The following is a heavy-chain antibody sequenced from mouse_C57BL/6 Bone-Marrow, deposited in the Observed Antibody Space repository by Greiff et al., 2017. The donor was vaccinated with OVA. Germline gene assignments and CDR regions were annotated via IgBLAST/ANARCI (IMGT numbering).Heavy chain of an antibody. J-gene: IGHJ4*01. CDR3: AFLITTVVATDYYAMDY. CDR2: IDPETGGT. CDR1: GYTFTDYE. D-gene: IGHD1-1*01. Sequence: QVQLQQSGAELVRPGASVTLSCKASGYTFTDYEMHWVKQTPVHGLEWIGAIDPETGGTAYNQKFKGKATLTADKSSSTAYMQLSSLTSEDSAVYYCAFLITTVVATDYYAMDYWGQGTSVTVSS. V-gene: IGHV1-15*01.